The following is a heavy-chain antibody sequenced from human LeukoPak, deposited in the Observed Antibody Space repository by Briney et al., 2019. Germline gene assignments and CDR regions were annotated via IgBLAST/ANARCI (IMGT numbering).Heavy chain of an antibody. CDR2: ISPYNGDT. CDR3: ARGGPFPSSSSSREYYLDY. V-gene: IGHV1-18*04. Sequence: ASVKVSCKASGYTFASYGISWVRQAPAQGLEWMGWISPYNGDTNYAPKLQGRGTLTTDTSTNTANLFLWSLKSDDTAVYYCARGGPFPSSSSSREYYLDYWGQGTLVTVSS. CDR1: GYTFASYG. D-gene: IGHD6-6*01. J-gene: IGHJ4*02.